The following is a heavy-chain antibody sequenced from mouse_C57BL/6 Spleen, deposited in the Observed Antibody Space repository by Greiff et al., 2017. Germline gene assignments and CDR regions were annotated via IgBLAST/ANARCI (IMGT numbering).Heavy chain of an antibody. CDR2: ISYDGSN. Sequence: EVQRVESGPGLVKPSQSLSLTCSVTGYSITSGYYWNWIRQFPGNKLEWMGYISYDGSNNYNPSLKNRISITRDTSKNQFFLKLNSVTTEDTATYYCARGYGYDAGYAMDYWGQGTSVTVSS. V-gene: IGHV3-6*01. CDR1: GYSITSGYY. J-gene: IGHJ4*01. D-gene: IGHD2-2*01. CDR3: ARGYGYDAGYAMDY.